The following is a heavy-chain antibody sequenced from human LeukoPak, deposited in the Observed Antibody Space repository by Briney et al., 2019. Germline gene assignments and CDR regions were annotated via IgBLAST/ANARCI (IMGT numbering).Heavy chain of an antibody. CDR2: ISYEGKNK. D-gene: IGHD3-10*01. J-gene: IGHJ4*02. Sequence: PGGSLRLSCAAFGFIFSRYGMHWVRQAPGKGLEWVGVISYEGKNKYYADSVKGRFTISRDNSKNTLYLEMNSLRPEDTAVYFCAKEKDYYVSGSNSDWGQGTLVTVSS. V-gene: IGHV3-30*18. CDR1: GFIFSRYG. CDR3: AKEKDYYVSGSNSD.